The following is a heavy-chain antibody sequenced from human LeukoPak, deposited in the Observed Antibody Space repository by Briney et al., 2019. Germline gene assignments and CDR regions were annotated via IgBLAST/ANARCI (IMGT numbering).Heavy chain of an antibody. CDR2: MYHCGSS. D-gene: IGHD1-26*01. Sequence: KPSETLSLNCTVSGGSITSHYWSWVRQPPGKGLEWIGYMYHCGSSTYNPSLKSRVTMSIDTSKKQCSLKLSSVTAVDTAVYYCARVGSGSALDYWGQGILVTVSS. CDR1: GGSITSHY. V-gene: IGHV4-59*11. J-gene: IGHJ4*02. CDR3: ARVGSGSALDY.